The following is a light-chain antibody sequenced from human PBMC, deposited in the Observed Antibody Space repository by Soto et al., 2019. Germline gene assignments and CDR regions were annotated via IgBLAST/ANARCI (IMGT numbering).Light chain of an antibody. CDR1: QSVSSSY. CDR2: GAS. CDR3: QQCATSTPSWT. V-gene: IGKV3-20*01. Sequence: EIVLTQSPGTLSLSPGERATLSCRASQSVSSSYLAWYQQKPGQAPRLLIYGASSRATGIPDRFSGSGSGTEFTLTISSLEPEDFAVYSCQQCATSTPSWTVGQGTKVDIK. J-gene: IGKJ1*01.